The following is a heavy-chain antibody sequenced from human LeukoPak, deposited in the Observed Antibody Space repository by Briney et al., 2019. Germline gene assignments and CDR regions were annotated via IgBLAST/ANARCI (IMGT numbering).Heavy chain of an antibody. Sequence: SETLSLTCAVYDGSFSGYYWSWIRQPPGKGLEWIGEINHSGSTNYNPSLKSRVTISLDTSKSQFSLKVRYVTAADTAVYYCARVARYVLWGQGTLVTVSS. V-gene: IGHV4-34*01. CDR3: ARVARYVL. CDR1: DGSFSGYY. CDR2: INHSGST. J-gene: IGHJ4*02. D-gene: IGHD1-1*01.